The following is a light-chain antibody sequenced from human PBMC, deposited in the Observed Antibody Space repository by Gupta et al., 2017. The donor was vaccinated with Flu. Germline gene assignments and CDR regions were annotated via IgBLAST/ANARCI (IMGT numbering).Light chain of an antibody. J-gene: IGLJ2*01. CDR2: TNG. Sequence: RGTISCSGSSSNIGSNYLYWYQHVPGPATRRLMYTNGKRPSAIPARFSASKSGTYGYLEHTGLRAGDEASYYWASRDANLDSWCFGGGNKLTV. V-gene: IGLV1-47*01. CDR3: ASRDANLDSWC. CDR1: SSNIGSNY.